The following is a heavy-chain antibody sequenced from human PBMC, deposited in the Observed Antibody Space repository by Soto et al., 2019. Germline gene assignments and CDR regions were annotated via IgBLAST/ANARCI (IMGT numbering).Heavy chain of an antibody. D-gene: IGHD6-6*01. CDR1: GFRFSGYA. CDR2: MTATGVSI. V-gene: IGHV3-23*01. Sequence: EVQLLESGGGLVQPGGSLRLSCVASGFRFSGYAMSWVRQAPGKGLVWVSSMTATGVSIYYADSVRGRFTISRDNSKNTLYLQMSSLRAEDTARYYCAKDSIPYSSSYDLDHWGRGALVTVSS. J-gene: IGHJ4*02. CDR3: AKDSIPYSSSYDLDH.